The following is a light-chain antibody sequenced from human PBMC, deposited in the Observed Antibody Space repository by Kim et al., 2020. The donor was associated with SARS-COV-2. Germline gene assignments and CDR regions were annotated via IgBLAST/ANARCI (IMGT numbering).Light chain of an antibody. CDR1: QSVSNF. CDR3: QQRSNWPPLT. V-gene: IGKV3-11*01. CDR2: DAS. J-gene: IGKJ4*01. Sequence: SPGERATLSCRASQSVSNFLAWYQQKPGHAPRLLIYDASNRATGIPARFSGSGSGTDFTLTISSLEPEDSAVYYCQQRSNWPPLTFGGGTKVDIK.